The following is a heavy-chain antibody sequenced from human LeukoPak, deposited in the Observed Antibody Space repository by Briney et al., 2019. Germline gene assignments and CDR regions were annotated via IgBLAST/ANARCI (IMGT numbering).Heavy chain of an antibody. CDR2: IRYDGSNK. CDR3: AKEAYYDFWSGYPRYFDL. CDR1: GFTFSSYG. D-gene: IGHD3-3*01. Sequence: PGGSLRLSCAASGFTFSSYGMHWVRQAPGKGLEWVAFIRYDGSNKYYADSVKGRFTISRDNSKNTLYLQMNSLRAEDTAVYYCAKEAYYDFWSGYPRYFDLWGRGTLVTVSS. V-gene: IGHV3-30*02. J-gene: IGHJ2*01.